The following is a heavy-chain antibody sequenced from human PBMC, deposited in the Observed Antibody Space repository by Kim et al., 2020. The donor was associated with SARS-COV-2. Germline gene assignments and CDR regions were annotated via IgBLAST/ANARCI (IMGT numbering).Heavy chain of an antibody. CDR1: GFTFGDYA. CDR3: AKDSSRGSTTQGWLRPGMFDY. CDR2: VSWNSGSI. V-gene: IGHV3-9*01. Sequence: GGSLRLSCAASGFTFGDYAMHWVRQAPGKGLEWVSGVSWNSGSIGYAGSVKGRFTISRDNAKRSLYLQMNRLRREDTALYYCAKDSSRGSTTQGWLRPGMFDYWGQGTMVTVSS. D-gene: IGHD2-2*01. J-gene: IGHJ4*02.